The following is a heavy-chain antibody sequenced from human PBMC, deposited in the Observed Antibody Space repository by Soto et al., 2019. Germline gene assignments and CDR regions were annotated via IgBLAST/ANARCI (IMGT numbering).Heavy chain of an antibody. V-gene: IGHV3-23*01. CDR1: GFTFSSYA. CDR2: ISGSGGST. CDR3: AKDQYYDSSGYYNDAFDI. J-gene: IGHJ3*02. Sequence: QTGGSLRLSCAASGFTFSSYAMSWVRQAPGKGLEWVSAISGSGGSTYYADSVKGRFTISRDNSKNTLYLQMNSLRAEDTAVYYCAKDQYYDSSGYYNDAFDIWGQGTMVTVSS. D-gene: IGHD3-22*01.